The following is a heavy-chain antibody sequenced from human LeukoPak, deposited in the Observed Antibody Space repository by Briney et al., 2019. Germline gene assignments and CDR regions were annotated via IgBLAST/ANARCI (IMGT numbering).Heavy chain of an antibody. Sequence: PGGSLRLSCAASGFTFSSYAMHWVRQAPGKGLEWVAVISYDGSNKYYADSVKGRFTISRDNSKNTLYLQMNSLRAEDTAVYYCAREDTAMALDYWGQGTLVTVSS. CDR2: ISYDGSNK. D-gene: IGHD5-18*01. CDR3: AREDTAMALDY. J-gene: IGHJ4*02. V-gene: IGHV3-30-3*01. CDR1: GFTFSSYA.